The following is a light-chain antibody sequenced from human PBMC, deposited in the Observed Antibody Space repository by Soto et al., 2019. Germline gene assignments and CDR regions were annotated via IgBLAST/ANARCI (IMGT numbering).Light chain of an antibody. CDR1: QSVSSSY. CDR3: QQYGSSTGLFT. CDR2: DTS. Sequence: EIVLTQSPGTLSLSPGERATLSCRASQSVSSSYLAWYQQKPGQAPRLLMFDTSTRAIGIPDRFSGSGSGTDFTLTISRLEPEDFAVYYCQQYGSSTGLFTFGPGTKVDIK. J-gene: IGKJ3*01. V-gene: IGKV3-20*01.